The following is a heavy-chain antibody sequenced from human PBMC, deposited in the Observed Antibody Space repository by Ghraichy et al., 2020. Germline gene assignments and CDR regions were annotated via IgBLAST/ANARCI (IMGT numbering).Heavy chain of an antibody. D-gene: IGHD1-26*01. J-gene: IGHJ5*01. CDR2: ISINGKTI. Sequence: GGSLRLSCAASGFTFSSYEMNWVRQAPGKGLEWVSYISINGKTIHYADSVKGRFTISRDNAKNSVFLQMDSLRAEDTAVYYCASLWELLGSWGQGTLVTVSS. CDR1: GFTFSSYE. CDR3: ASLWELLGS. V-gene: IGHV3-48*03.